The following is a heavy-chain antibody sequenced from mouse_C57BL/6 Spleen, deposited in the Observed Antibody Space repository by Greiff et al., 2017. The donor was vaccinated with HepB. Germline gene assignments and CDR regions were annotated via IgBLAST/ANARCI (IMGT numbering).Heavy chain of an antibody. Sequence: VKLMESGPELVKPGASVKISCKASGYAFSSSWMNWVKQRPGKGLEWIGRIYPGDGDTNYNGKFKGKATLTADKSSSTAYMQLSSLTSEDSAVYFCARNRITTAQGYFDVWGTGTTVTVSS. CDR1: GYAFSSSW. CDR2: IYPGDGDT. J-gene: IGHJ1*03. CDR3: ARNRITTAQGYFDV. D-gene: IGHD1-2*01. V-gene: IGHV1-82*01.